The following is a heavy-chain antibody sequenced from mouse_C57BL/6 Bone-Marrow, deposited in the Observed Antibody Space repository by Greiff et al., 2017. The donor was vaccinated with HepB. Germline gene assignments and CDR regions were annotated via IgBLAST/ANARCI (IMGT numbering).Heavy chain of an antibody. V-gene: IGHV1-80*01. J-gene: IGHJ4*01. D-gene: IGHD1-1*01. Sequence: VQLQQSGAELVKPGASVKISCKASGYAFSSYWMNWVKQRPGKGLEWIGQIYPGDGDTNYNGKFKGKATLTADKSSSTAYMQLSSLTSEDSAVYFCARGRGNYGSTMDYWGQGTAVTVSS. CDR2: IYPGDGDT. CDR3: ARGRGNYGSTMDY. CDR1: GYAFSSYW.